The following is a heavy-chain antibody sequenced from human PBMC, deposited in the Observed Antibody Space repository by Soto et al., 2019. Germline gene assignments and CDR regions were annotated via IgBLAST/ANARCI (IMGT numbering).Heavy chain of an antibody. D-gene: IGHD3-22*01. V-gene: IGHV3-48*03. J-gene: IGHJ6*02. CDR2: ISSSGSTI. CDR3: ARDAVSYFYDSSGSRAYGMGG. Sequence: PGGSLRLSCAASGFTFSSYEMNWVRQAPGKGLEWVSYISSSGSTIYYADSVKGRFTISRDNPKNTLYLQMNTLRAEDTAVYYCARDAVSYFYDSSGSRAYGMGGWGQGTTVTVSS. CDR1: GFTFSSYE.